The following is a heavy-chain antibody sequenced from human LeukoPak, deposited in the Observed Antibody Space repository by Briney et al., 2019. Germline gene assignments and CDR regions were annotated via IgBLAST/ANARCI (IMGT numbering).Heavy chain of an antibody. CDR3: TRAGIQLWETYFDY. D-gene: IGHD5-18*01. J-gene: IGHJ4*02. V-gene: IGHV3-49*04. CDR2: IRSKAYGGTT. CDR1: GFSFSLYA. Sequence: PGGSLRLSCKASGFSFSLYAMSWVRQAPGKGLEWVRFIRSKAYGGTTEYAASVKGRFTISRDDPKSIAYLQMNSLKTEDTAVYYCTRAGIQLWETYFDYWGQGTLVTVSS.